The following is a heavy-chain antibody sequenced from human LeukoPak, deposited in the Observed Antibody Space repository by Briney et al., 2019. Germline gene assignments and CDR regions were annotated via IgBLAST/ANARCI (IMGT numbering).Heavy chain of an antibody. Sequence: PSETLSLTCAVYGGSFSGYYWTWVRQPPGKGLEWIAEINHSGSTNYNPSLKSRVTISVDTSKNQFSLKLSSVTAADTAVYYCARPIAAAGNAFDIWGQGTMVTVSS. D-gene: IGHD6-13*01. CDR3: ARPIAAAGNAFDI. J-gene: IGHJ3*02. CDR1: GGSFSGYY. CDR2: INHSGST. V-gene: IGHV4-34*01.